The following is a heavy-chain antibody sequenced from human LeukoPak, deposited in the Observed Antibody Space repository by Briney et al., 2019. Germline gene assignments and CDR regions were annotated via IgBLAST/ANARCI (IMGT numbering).Heavy chain of an antibody. CDR2: INHSGST. CDR3: APRGYYDSSGYYYFDN. J-gene: IGHJ4*02. CDR1: GGPFSGYY. Sequence: PSETLSLTCAVYGGPFSGYYWSWIRQPPGKGLEWIGEINHSGSTDYNPSLKSRVTISIDTSKNQFSLKLSSVTAADTAVYYCAPRGYYDSSGYYYFDNWGQGTLVTVSS. D-gene: IGHD3-22*01. V-gene: IGHV4-34*01.